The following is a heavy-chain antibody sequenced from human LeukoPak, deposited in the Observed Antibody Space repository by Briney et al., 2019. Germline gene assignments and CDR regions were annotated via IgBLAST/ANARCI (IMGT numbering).Heavy chain of an antibody. Sequence: PSETLSLTCAVYGGSFSGYYWSWIRQPPGKGLEWIGEINHSGSTNYNPSLKSRVTISVDTSKNQFSLKLSSVTAADTAVYYCARVGHGCSSSWCPFDYWGQGTLVTVSS. D-gene: IGHD6-13*01. V-gene: IGHV4-34*01. CDR2: INHSGST. CDR1: GGSFSGYY. J-gene: IGHJ4*02. CDR3: ARVGHGCSSSWCPFDY.